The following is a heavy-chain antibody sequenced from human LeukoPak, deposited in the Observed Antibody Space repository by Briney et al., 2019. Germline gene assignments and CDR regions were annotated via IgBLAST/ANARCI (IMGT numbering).Heavy chain of an antibody. CDR3: ARDDGGGSYPSWIDY. CDR2: INPSGGST. CDR1: GYTLTELS. V-gene: IGHV1-46*01. J-gene: IGHJ4*02. Sequence: GASVKVSCKVSGYTLTELSMHWVRQAPGQGLEWMGIINPSGGSTSYAQKFQGRVTMTRDMSTSTVYMELSSLRSGGTAVYYCARDDGGGSYPSWIDYWGQGTLVTVSS. D-gene: IGHD1-26*01.